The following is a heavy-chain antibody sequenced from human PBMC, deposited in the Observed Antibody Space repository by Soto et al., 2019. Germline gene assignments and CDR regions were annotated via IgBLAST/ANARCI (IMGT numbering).Heavy chain of an antibody. J-gene: IGHJ4*02. V-gene: IGHV2-5*01. Sequence: QITLKESGPTLVKPTQTLTLTCTFSGFSLSTSGVGVGWIRQPPGKALEWLALIYWNDDKRYSPSLKSRLTNTKDTPKNQGVLTMTNMDPVDTATYYCASRYYDSSGYHQGGDYWGQGTLVTVSS. CDR3: ASRYYDSSGYHQGGDY. CDR2: IYWNDDK. D-gene: IGHD3-22*01. CDR1: GFSLSTSGVG.